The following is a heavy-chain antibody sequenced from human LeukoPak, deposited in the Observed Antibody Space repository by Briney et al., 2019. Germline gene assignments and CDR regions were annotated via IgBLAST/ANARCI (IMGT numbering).Heavy chain of an antibody. CDR1: GGTFSSYT. CDR2: IIPILGIA. D-gene: IGHD6-19*01. V-gene: IGHV1-69*02. Sequence: ASVKVSCKASGGTFSSYTISWVRQAPGQGLEWMGRIIPILGIANYAQKFQGRVTITADKSTSTAYMELSSLRSEDTAVYYCARVMHTAVAPFDYWGQGTLVTVSS. CDR3: ARVMHTAVAPFDY. J-gene: IGHJ4*02.